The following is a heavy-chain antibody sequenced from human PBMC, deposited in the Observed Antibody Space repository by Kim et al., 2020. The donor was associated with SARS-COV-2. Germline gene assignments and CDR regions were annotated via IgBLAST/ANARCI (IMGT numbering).Heavy chain of an antibody. Sequence: GGSLRLSCAASGFTFSSYGMHWVRQAPGKGLEWVAVIWYDGSNKYYADSVKGRFTISRDNSKNTLYLQMNSLRAEDTAVYYCARDLSPLDYGDSYWGQGTLVTVSS. CDR3: ARDLSPLDYGDSY. CDR1: GFTFSSYG. D-gene: IGHD4-17*01. V-gene: IGHV3-33*01. CDR2: IWYDGSNK. J-gene: IGHJ4*02.